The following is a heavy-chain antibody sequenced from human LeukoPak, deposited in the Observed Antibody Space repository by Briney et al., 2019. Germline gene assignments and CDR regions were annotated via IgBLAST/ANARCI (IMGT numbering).Heavy chain of an antibody. CDR2: IYYSGST. CDR1: GGSISSSSYY. CDR3: ARDPTYYDILTGYVWFDP. J-gene: IGHJ5*02. D-gene: IGHD3-9*01. V-gene: IGHV4-39*02. Sequence: SETLSLTCTVSGGSISSSSYYWGWIRQPPGKGLEWIGSIYYSGSTYYNPSLKSRVTISVDTSKNQFSLKLSSVTAADTAVYYCARDPTYYDILTGYVWFDPWGQGTLVTVSS.